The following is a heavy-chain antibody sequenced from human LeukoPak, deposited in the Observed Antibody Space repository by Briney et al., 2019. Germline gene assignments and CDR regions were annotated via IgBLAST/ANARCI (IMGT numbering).Heavy chain of an antibody. CDR3: ARDLGRPAAHTVGHFDF. D-gene: IGHD6-13*01. V-gene: IGHV3-7*01. CDR1: GFTFGSYW. CDR2: ISDDGSAK. J-gene: IGHJ4*02. Sequence: GESLKISCAASGFTFGSYWMSWVRQTPEKGLEWVADISDDGSAKYYLDSVKGRFTISRDNAENSLSLHMDSLGVEDTALYYCARDLGRPAAHTVGHFDFWGRGSLVTVSS.